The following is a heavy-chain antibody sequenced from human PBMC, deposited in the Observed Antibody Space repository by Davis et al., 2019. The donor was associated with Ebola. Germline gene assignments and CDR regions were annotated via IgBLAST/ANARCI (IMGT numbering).Heavy chain of an antibody. J-gene: IGHJ4*02. CDR2: VHYGGST. V-gene: IGHV4-59*01. D-gene: IGHD2-15*01. Sequence: GSLRLSCSVSGDSLSGFYWSWIRQPPGKGLEWIGYVHYGGSTNYNPSLKSRVTVSVDTSKNQFSLKLKSVTAADTALYYCARHHGGTRGPVDYWGQGTLVTVSS. CDR3: ARHHGGTRGPVDY. CDR1: GDSLSGFY.